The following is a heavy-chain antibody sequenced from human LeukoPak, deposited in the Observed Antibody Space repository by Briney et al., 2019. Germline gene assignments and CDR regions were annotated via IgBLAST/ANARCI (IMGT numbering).Heavy chain of an antibody. D-gene: IGHD2-15*01. Sequence: GGSLRLSCAASGLTFSSYSMNWVRQAPGKGLEWVSSISSSSSYIYYADSVKGRFTISRDNAKNSLYLQMNSLRAEDTAVYYCARDRFGGSSFYDAFDIWGQGTMVTVSS. V-gene: IGHV3-21*01. CDR1: GLTFSSYS. J-gene: IGHJ3*02. CDR2: ISSSSSYI. CDR3: ARDRFGGSSFYDAFDI.